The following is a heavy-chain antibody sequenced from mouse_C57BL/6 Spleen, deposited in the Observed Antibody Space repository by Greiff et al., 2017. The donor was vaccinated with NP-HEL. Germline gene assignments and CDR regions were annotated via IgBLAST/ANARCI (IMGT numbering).Heavy chain of an antibody. CDR2: IYPGSGST. V-gene: IGHV1-55*01. J-gene: IGHJ4*01. Sequence: QVQLKQPGAELVKPGASVKMSCKASGYTFTSYWITWVKQRPGQGLEWIGDIYPGSGSTNYNEKFKSKATLTVDTSSSTAYMQLSSLTSEDSAVYDCARLGQLRLRDYAMDYWGQGTSVTVSS. CDR3: ARLGQLRLRDYAMDY. D-gene: IGHD3-2*02. CDR1: GYTFTSYW.